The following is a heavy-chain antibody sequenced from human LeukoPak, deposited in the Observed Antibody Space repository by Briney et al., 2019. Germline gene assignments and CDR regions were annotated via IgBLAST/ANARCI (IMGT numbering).Heavy chain of an antibody. Sequence: GGSLRLSCAASGFTFSSYSMNWVRQAPGKGLEWVSSISSSSSYIYYADSVKGRFTISRGNAKNSLYLQMNSLRAEDTAVYYCAREVAAPYFDYWGQGTLVTVSS. D-gene: IGHD6-19*01. J-gene: IGHJ4*02. CDR2: ISSSSSYI. CDR3: AREVAAPYFDY. CDR1: GFTFSSYS. V-gene: IGHV3-21*01.